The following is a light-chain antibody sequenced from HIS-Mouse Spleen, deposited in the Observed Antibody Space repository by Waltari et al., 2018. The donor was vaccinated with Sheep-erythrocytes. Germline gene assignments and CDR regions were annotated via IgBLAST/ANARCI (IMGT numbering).Light chain of an antibody. CDR1: SRAVGGYNY. J-gene: IGLJ2*01. V-gene: IGLV2-14*01. Sequence: QSALTQPASVSGSPGQSITISCTGTSRAVGGYNYVSWYQQHPGKAPKLMIYEVSNRPSGVSNRFSGSKSGNTASLTISGLQAEDEADYYCSSYTSSSTQVFGGGTKLTVL. CDR3: SSYTSSSTQV. CDR2: EVS.